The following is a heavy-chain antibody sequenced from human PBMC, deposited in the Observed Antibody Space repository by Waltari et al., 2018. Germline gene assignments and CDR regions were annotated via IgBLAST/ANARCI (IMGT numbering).Heavy chain of an antibody. V-gene: IGHV4-59*01. CDR3: ARVAVADTFDY. J-gene: IGHJ4*02. CDR1: GGSIGNYY. D-gene: IGHD6-19*01. Sequence: QAQLQESGPGLVKPSETLSLTCTVSGGSIGNYYWSWIRQPPGKGLEWIGYVFYTGRTNYHPSLKSRVTISVDTSKNQFSLKLSSVTAADTAVYYCARVAVADTFDYWGQGTLVTVSS. CDR2: VFYTGRT.